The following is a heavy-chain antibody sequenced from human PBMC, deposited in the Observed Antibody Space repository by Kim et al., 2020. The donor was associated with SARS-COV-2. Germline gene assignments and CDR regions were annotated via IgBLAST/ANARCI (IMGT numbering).Heavy chain of an antibody. D-gene: IGHD1-20*01. Sequence: SVKVSCKASGHTFSTYSISWVRQAPVLGLEWMGWISIKNGATDYAQKFQGRVNMTTNTSTGTANMEPRSQRSHDTALHSCVRDRNGIRDPVSLDYWGQG. CDR2: ISIKNGAT. J-gene: IGHJ4*02. CDR3: VRDRNGIRDPVSLDY. CDR1: GHTFSTYS. V-gene: IGHV1-18*01.